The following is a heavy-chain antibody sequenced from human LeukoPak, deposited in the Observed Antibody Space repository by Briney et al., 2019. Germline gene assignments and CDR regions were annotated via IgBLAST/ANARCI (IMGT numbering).Heavy chain of an antibody. Sequence: GASVKVSCKASGYTFTNYGISWVRQAPGQRLEWMGWISADNGNTNYAQKFQGRVTMTTDASTTTAHMELRSLRSDDTAVYYCTRQRSWNYAFDPWGQGTLVTVSS. CDR2: ISADNGNT. CDR3: TRQRSWNYAFDP. V-gene: IGHV1-18*01. CDR1: GYTFTNYG. J-gene: IGHJ5*02. D-gene: IGHD1-7*01.